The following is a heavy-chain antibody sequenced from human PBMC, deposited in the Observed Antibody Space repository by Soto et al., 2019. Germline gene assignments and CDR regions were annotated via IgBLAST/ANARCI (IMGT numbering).Heavy chain of an antibody. J-gene: IGHJ5*02. CDR3: ARGRRGSSWYNWFDP. Sequence: SETLSLTCAVYGGSFSDYYWSWIRQPPGKGLEWIGEINHGGTTNYNPSLNSRVTISEDMSKNHFSLKLSSVTAADTAVYYCARGRRGSSWYNWFDPWGQGTLVTVSS. V-gene: IGHV4-34*01. CDR2: INHGGTT. CDR1: GGSFSDYY. D-gene: IGHD6-13*01.